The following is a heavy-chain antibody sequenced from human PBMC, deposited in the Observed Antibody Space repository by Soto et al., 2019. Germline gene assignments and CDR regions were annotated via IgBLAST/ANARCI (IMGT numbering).Heavy chain of an antibody. D-gene: IGHD3-9*01. J-gene: IGHJ5*02. Sequence: SETLSLTCAVYGGSFSGYYWSWIRQPPGKGLEWIGEINHSGSTNYNPSLKSRVTISVDTSKNQFSLKLSSVTAADTAVYYCARDQEYYDILTGYSYWFDPWGQGTLVTVSS. V-gene: IGHV4-34*01. CDR3: ARDQEYYDILTGYSYWFDP. CDR2: INHSGST. CDR1: GGSFSGYY.